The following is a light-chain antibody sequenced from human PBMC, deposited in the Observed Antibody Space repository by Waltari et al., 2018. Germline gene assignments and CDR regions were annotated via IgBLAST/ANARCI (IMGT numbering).Light chain of an antibody. J-gene: IGKJ2*01. V-gene: IGKV4-1*01. CDR3: QQYYSSPYT. CDR2: WAS. Sequence: DFVMTQSPASLALSLGERATIHCKTSPTVLYNSNNRNYLTWYQQKPGQPPKLLFYWASTRESGVPDGVSASGSGTDFTLTISRLQPEDVAIYYCQQYYSSPYTFGQGTRLEIK. CDR1: PTVLYNSNNRNY.